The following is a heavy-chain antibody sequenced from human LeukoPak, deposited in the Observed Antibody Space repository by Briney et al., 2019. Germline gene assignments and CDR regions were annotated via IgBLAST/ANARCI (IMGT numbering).Heavy chain of an antibody. Sequence: GGSLRLSCAASGFSFSSYNMNWVRQAPGKGLEWVSYISSDSSTIYYADSVKGRFTISRDNGEMSLYLQMNNLRAEDTAVYYCARDQRSYYYNYWGQGTLVTVSS. D-gene: IGHD3-10*01. J-gene: IGHJ4*02. CDR3: ARDQRSYYYNY. CDR1: GFSFSSYN. V-gene: IGHV3-48*04. CDR2: ISSDSSTI.